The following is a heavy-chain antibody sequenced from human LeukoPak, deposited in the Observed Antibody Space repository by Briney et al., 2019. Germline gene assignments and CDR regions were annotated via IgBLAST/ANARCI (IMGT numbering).Heavy chain of an antibody. D-gene: IGHD4-17*01. V-gene: IGHV4-4*07. CDR3: ARDPYGDYVAGYYFDY. CDR1: GGSISSYY. Sequence: SETLSLTCTVSGGSISSYYWSWIRQPAGKGLEWIGRIYTSGSTNYNPSLKSRDTMSVDTSKNQFSLKLSSVTAADTAVYYCARDPYGDYVAGYYFDYWGQGTLVTVSS. CDR2: IYTSGST. J-gene: IGHJ4*02.